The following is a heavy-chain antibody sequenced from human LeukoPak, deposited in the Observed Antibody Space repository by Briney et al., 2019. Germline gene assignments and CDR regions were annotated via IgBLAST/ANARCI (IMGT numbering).Heavy chain of an antibody. CDR3: AKASGIVGATLFFDY. D-gene: IGHD1-26*01. J-gene: IGHJ4*02. Sequence: GGSLRLSCAASGFAFSSYAMSWVRQAPGKGLEWVSAISGSGGSTYYADSVKGRFTISRDNSKNTLYLQMNSLRAEDTAVYYCAKASGIVGATLFFDYWGQGTLVTVSS. CDR1: GFAFSSYA. CDR2: ISGSGGST. V-gene: IGHV3-23*01.